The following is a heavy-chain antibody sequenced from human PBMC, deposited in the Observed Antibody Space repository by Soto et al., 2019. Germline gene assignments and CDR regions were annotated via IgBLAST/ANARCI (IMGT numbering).Heavy chain of an antibody. V-gene: IGHV3-64D*06. CDR3: VKGRAKHCSGRTCGLCMDL. CDR1: GFTFKSHA. D-gene: IGHD6-19*01. J-gene: IGHJ6*02. CDR2: INTNGETT. Sequence: GSLRLSCSASGFTFKSHAMHWGRQAPGKGLEYDSSINTNGETTFYADAVKGRFIVSRDNSNNTLDLQMTSLKFEDSGVYYCVKGRAKHCSGRTCGLCMDLWGQGTTVTVSS.